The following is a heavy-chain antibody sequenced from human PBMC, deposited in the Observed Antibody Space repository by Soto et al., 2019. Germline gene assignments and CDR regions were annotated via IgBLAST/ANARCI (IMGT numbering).Heavy chain of an antibody. V-gene: IGHV3-7*01. D-gene: IGHD2-15*01. CDR3: ARLGGSCYGGGCFDY. J-gene: IGHJ4*02. CDR1: GFAFSSYW. CDR2: IKQDGSEK. Sequence: EVQLVESGGGLVQPGGSLRLSGAAYGFAFSSYWMSWVRKAPGKGLEWVANIKQDGSEKYYVDSVKGRFTISRDNAKNSLYLQMNSLRAEDTAVYYCARLGGSCYGGGCFDYWGQGTLVTVSS.